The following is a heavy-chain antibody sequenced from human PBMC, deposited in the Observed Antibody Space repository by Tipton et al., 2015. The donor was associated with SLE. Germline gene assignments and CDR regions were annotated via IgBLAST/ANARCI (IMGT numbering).Heavy chain of an antibody. D-gene: IGHD5-12*01. CDR3: ARHSKWMATKAQTVIGARFDP. J-gene: IGHJ5*02. CDR2: IYADDSAV. V-gene: IGHV5-51*02. CDR1: GHSFTTYW. Sequence: QLVQSGPEVKKSGEYLKISCKGSGHSFTTYWTGWVSQMSGKGMEWMGFIYADDSAVNYSPSFQGQVTISVDWSISTVYLQWSSLKASDTAMYYCARHSKWMATKAQTVIGARFDPWGQGTQVTVSS.